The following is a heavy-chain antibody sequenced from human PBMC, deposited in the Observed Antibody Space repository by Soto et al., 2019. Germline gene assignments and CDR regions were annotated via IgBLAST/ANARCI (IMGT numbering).Heavy chain of an antibody. V-gene: IGHV3-23*01. CDR1: GFTFSSYA. Sequence: GGSLRLSCAASGFTFSSYAISWVRQAPGKGLEWVSAISGSGGSTYYADSVKGRFTISRDNSKNTLYLQMNSLRAEDTAVYYCAISLEWLLYFVYWGQGTLVTVSS. J-gene: IGHJ4*02. CDR2: ISGSGGST. D-gene: IGHD3-3*01. CDR3: AISLEWLLYFVY.